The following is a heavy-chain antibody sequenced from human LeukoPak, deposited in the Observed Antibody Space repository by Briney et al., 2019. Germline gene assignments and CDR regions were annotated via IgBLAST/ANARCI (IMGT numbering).Heavy chain of an antibody. CDR1: GFTFSSYS. V-gene: IGHV3-48*01. CDR2: ISSSSSIT. CDR3: ASGIDY. J-gene: IGHJ4*02. Sequence: QSGGSLRLSCAASGFTFSSYSMNWVRQAPGKGLEWISHISSSSSITYYADSVKGRFTISRDNAKNSLDLQMNSLTAEDTAVYYCASGIDYWGQGTLVTVSS.